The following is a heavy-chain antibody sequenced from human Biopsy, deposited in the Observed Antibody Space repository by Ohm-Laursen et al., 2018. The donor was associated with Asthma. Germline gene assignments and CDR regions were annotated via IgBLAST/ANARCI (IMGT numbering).Heavy chain of an antibody. V-gene: IGHV4-34*01. J-gene: IGHJ5*02. CDR3: ARAGQCSSTSCYNPGWFDP. CDR2: INHSGST. Sequence: VTLSLTCAVYGGSFSGYYWSWIRQPPGKGLEWVGEINHSGSTNYNPSLKSRVTISVGTSKTQFPLKLSSVTAAGTAVYYCARAGQCSSTSCYNPGWFDPWGQGTLVTVSS. D-gene: IGHD2-2*01. CDR1: GGSFSGYY.